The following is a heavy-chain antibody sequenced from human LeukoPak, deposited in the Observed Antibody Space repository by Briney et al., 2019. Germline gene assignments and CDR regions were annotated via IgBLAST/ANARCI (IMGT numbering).Heavy chain of an antibody. Sequence: GGSLRLSCAASGFIFSSYGMNWVRQAPGKGLDWVSGIYKNGRERYADSVKGRFTISRDNSKNTLYLQMNSLRAEDTAVYYCAKTMVRGVIITSFDYWGQGTLVTVSS. CDR3: AKTMVRGVIITSFDY. V-gene: IGHV3-23*05. D-gene: IGHD3-10*01. CDR1: GFIFSSYG. CDR2: IYKNGRER. J-gene: IGHJ4*02.